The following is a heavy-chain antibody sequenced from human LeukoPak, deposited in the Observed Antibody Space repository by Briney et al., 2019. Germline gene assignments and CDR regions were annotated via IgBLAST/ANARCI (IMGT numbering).Heavy chain of an antibody. CDR1: GFTFSDYY. J-gene: IGHJ4*02. CDR3: ARDPVYGDYTYDY. Sequence: GGSLRLSCAASGFTFSDYYMSWIRQAPGKGLEWVSYISSSGSTIYYADSEKGRFTISRDNAKNSLYLQMNSLRVEDTAVYYCARDPVYGDYTYDYWGQGTLVTVSS. D-gene: IGHD4-17*01. V-gene: IGHV3-11*01. CDR2: ISSSGSTI.